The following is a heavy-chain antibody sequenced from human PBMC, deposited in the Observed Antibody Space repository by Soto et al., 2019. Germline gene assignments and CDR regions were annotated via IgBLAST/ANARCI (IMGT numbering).Heavy chain of an antibody. V-gene: IGHV3-21*01. CDR1: GFTFSSYS. CDR2: ISSSSSYI. D-gene: IGHD3-10*01. CDR3: ARDRLPYYGSGSSSEYYYYYGMDV. Sequence: GGSLRLSCAASGFTFSSYSMNWVRQAPGKGLEWVSSISSSSSYIYYADSVKGRFTISRDNAKNSLYLQMNSLRAEDTAVYYCARDRLPYYGSGSSSEYYYYYGMDVWGQGTTVTVSS. J-gene: IGHJ6*02.